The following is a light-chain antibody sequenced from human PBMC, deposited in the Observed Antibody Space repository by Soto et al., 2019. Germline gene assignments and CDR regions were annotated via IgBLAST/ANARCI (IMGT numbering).Light chain of an antibody. CDR1: SSDIGGYNY. CDR3: SSYAGSSSHVM. CDR2: DVN. Sequence: QSALTQPPSASGSPGQSVTISCTGTSSDIGGYNYVSWYQQHPGKAPKLMIYDVNKRPSGVPDRFSGSKSGNTASLTVSGLQAEDEADYFCSSYAGSSSHVMFGGGTKLTVL. J-gene: IGLJ3*02. V-gene: IGLV2-8*01.